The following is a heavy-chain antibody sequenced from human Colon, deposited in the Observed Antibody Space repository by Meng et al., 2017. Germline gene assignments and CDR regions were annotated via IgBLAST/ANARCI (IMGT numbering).Heavy chain of an antibody. J-gene: IGHJ4*02. D-gene: IGHD1-26*01. CDR3: AKNRVGHDF. Sequence: GESLKISCAASGFSFSSNFMRWVRQAPGKGLEWVASIKHDGSEEGYVDSVKGRFTISRDNTKNSLYLQMNSLRAEDTAVYYCAKNRVGHDFWGQGLLVPVSS. CDR2: IKHDGSEE. V-gene: IGHV3-7*01. CDR1: GFSFSSNF.